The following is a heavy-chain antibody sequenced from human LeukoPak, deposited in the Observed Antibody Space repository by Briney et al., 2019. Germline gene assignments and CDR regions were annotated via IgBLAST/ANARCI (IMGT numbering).Heavy chain of an antibody. CDR1: EFTFSSYE. V-gene: IGHV3-48*03. CDR3: AAHHGELGYFDY. J-gene: IGHJ4*02. Sequence: GGSLRLSCAASEFTFSSYEMNWVRQAPGKGLEWVSYISSSGSTIYYADSVKGRFTISRDNSKNTLYLQMNSLRAEDTAVYYCAAHHGELGYFDYWGQGTLVTVSS. CDR2: ISSSGSTI. D-gene: IGHD1-26*01.